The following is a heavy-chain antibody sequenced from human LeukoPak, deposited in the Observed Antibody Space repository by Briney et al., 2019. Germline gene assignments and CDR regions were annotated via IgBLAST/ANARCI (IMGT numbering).Heavy chain of an antibody. J-gene: IGHJ4*02. CDR1: GFTFGGYG. CDR3: TRYNNDHFDY. CDR2: IAYDGSRA. V-gene: IGHV3-33*01. Sequence: GGSLRLSCAGSGFTFGGYGMHWFRQTPGKGLEWVAVIAYDGSRAFYADSVKGRFIIPRDNSKNTMSVQMDDLRAEDTAVYYCTRYNNDHFDYWGQGTLVTVSS. D-gene: IGHD1-14*01.